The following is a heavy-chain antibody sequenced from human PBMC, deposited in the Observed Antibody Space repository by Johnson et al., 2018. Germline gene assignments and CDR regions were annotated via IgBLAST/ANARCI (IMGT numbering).Heavy chain of an antibody. CDR2: ISGSGGSI. CDR1: GFTFSSYA. V-gene: IGHV3-23*04. J-gene: IGHJ1*01. CDR3: ARSRGMREYFQH. D-gene: IGHD3-22*01. Sequence: VQLVQSGGGLVQPGGSLRLSCAASGFTFSSYAMSWVRQAPGKGLEWVSAISGSGGSIYYADSVKGRFTISRDNAKNSLYLQMNSLRAEDTAVYYCARSRGMREYFQHWGQGTLVTVSS.